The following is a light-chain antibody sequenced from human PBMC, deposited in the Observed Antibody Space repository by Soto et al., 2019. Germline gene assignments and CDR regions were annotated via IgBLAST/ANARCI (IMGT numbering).Light chain of an antibody. CDR3: GADHGRGSEFVYV. CDR1: SGYSDYK. CDR2: VGTGGIVG. Sequence: QSVLTQPPSASASLGASVTLTCTLSSGYSDYKVDWYQQRPGKGPRFVMRVGTGGIVGSKGDGIPDRFSVLGSGLNRYLTIKNIQEEDESDYHCGADHGRGSEFVYVFGNGTKLTVL. J-gene: IGLJ1*01. V-gene: IGLV9-49*01.